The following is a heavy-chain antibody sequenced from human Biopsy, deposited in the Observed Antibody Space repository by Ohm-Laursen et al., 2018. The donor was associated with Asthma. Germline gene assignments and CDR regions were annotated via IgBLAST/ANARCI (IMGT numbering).Heavy chain of an antibody. J-gene: IGHJ5*02. CDR1: GGTFSNYV. CDR3: ARVLTTEDGDTWFDP. V-gene: IGHV1-69*13. Sequence: GASVKVSCKASGGTFSNYVFSWVRQAPGQGLEWMGGIIPMFGTTKYTQKFQARVSITADEATSTVYMELSSLRSEDTAVYYCARVLTTEDGDTWFDPWGQGTLVTVSS. CDR2: IIPMFGTT. D-gene: IGHD4-11*01.